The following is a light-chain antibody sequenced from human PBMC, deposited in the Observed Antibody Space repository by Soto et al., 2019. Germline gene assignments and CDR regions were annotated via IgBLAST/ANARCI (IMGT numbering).Light chain of an antibody. J-gene: IGLJ1*01. Sequence: QSALTQSPSASGSPGQSVTISCTGTSSDVGGYNFVSWYQHHPGKAPELMIYEVNKRPSGVPDRFSGSKSGNTASLTVSGLQAEDEADYYCSSYAGNNSFVFGTGTKVTVL. V-gene: IGLV2-8*01. CDR2: EVN. CDR3: SSYAGNNSFV. CDR1: SSDVGGYNF.